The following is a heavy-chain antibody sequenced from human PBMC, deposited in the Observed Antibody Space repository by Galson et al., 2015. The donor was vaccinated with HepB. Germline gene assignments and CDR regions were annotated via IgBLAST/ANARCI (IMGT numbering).Heavy chain of an antibody. J-gene: IGHJ1*01. V-gene: IGHV4-59*08. D-gene: IGHD5/OR15-5a*01. CDR2: TRERGST. Sequence: TLSLTCTVSGDSIKGYHWGWIRQPPGKALQWIGYTRERGSTNWNVSLKNRVTFSVDVSKNEVSLALNSVTAADTAIYYCARHGVNGNNNGFYDHWGKGILVTVYS. CDR3: ARHGVNGNNNGFYDH. CDR1: GDSIKGYH.